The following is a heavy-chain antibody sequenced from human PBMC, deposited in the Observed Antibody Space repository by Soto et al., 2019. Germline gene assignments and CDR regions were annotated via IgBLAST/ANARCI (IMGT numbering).Heavy chain of an antibody. CDR3: ARGAYDILTGYYDYYYYGMDV. V-gene: IGHV1-69*13. J-gene: IGHJ6*02. CDR1: GGTFSSYA. CDR2: IIPIFGTA. Sequence: SVKVSCKASGGTFSSYAISWVRQAPGQGLEWMGGIIPIFGTANYAQKFQGRVTITADESTSTAYMELSSLRSEDTAVYYCARGAYDILTGYYDYYYYGMDVWGQGTTVTVSS. D-gene: IGHD3-9*01.